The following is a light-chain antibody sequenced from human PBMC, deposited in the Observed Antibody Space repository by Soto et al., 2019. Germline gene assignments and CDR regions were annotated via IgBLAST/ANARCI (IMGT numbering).Light chain of an antibody. Sequence: EIVLTQSPGTLSLSPGERATLSCRASQSVSNSYLAWYQQKPGRAPRLLIYGASSRATDIPDRFSGSGSGTVFTLTISRLEPVDSAVYYCQQYGSSPTTFGQGTKVEIK. V-gene: IGKV3-20*01. CDR1: QSVSNSY. J-gene: IGKJ1*01. CDR2: GAS. CDR3: QQYGSSPTT.